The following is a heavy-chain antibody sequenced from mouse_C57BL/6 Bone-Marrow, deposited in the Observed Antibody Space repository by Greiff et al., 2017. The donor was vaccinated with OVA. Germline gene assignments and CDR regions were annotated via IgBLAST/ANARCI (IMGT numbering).Heavy chain of an antibody. V-gene: IGHV6-6*01. CDR3: TRYLWYFDV. Sequence: EVQLQESGGGLVQPGGSMKLSCAASGFTFSDAWMDWVRQSPEQGLEWVAEIRNKANNNATYYAESVKGRFTISRDDSKSSFYLQMNSLRAEDTGIYYCTRYLWYFDVWGTGTTVTVSS. D-gene: IGHD5-1*01. J-gene: IGHJ1*03. CDR1: GFTFSDAW. CDR2: IRNKANNNAT.